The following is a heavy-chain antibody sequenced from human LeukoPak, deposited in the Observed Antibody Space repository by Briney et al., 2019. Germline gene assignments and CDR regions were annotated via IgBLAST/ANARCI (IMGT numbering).Heavy chain of an antibody. CDR3: TRVGYSSSFSP. D-gene: IGHD6-6*01. CDR1: GFTFGDYA. J-gene: IGHJ5*02. CDR2: IRSKAYGGTT. Sequence: GGSLRLSCTASGFTFGDYAMSWVRQAPGKGLEWVGFIRSKAYGGTTEYAASVKGRFTISRDDSKSIAYLQMNSLKTEDTAVYYCTRVGYSSSFSPWGQGTLVTVSS. V-gene: IGHV3-49*04.